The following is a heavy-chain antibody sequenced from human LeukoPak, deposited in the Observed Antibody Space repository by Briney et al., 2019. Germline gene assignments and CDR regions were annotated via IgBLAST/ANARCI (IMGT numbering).Heavy chain of an antibody. J-gene: IGHJ4*02. V-gene: IGHV1-69*05. Sequence: SVKVSCKASGGTFSSYAISWVRQAPGQGLEWMGGIFPIFGKTNHAQKFQGRVTITTDESTSTAYMELRSLRSEDTAVYYCARDLYSSGWALDYWGQGTLVTVSS. CDR2: IFPIFGKT. CDR3: ARDLYSSGWALDY. CDR1: GGTFSSYA. D-gene: IGHD6-19*01.